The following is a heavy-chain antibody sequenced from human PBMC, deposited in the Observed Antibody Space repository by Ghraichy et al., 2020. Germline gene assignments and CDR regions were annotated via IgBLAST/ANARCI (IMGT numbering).Heavy chain of an antibody. CDR3: AKDRRITIFGVVIGAKGLDAFDI. Sequence: GSLRLSCAASGFTFSSYAMSWVRQAPGKGLEWVSAISGSGGSTYYADSVKGRFTISRDNSKNTLYLQMNSLRAEDTAVYYCAKDRRITIFGVVIGAKGLDAFDIWGQGTMVTVSS. J-gene: IGHJ3*02. CDR1: GFTFSSYA. CDR2: ISGSGGST. D-gene: IGHD3-3*01. V-gene: IGHV3-23*01.